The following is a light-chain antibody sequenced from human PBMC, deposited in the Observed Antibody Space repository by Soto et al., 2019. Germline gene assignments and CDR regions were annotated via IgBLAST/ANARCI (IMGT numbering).Light chain of an antibody. J-gene: IGKJ1*01. CDR2: KAS. V-gene: IGKV1-5*03. Sequence: DIQMTQSPSTLSASVGDRVTITCRASQSINNLLAWYQQKPGKAPKLLIYKASSLKSGVPSRFSGSGSGTEFPLTINSLQPDDFAAYYCQPYHSYWGSFGQGTKVEIK. CDR1: QSINNL. CDR3: QPYHSYWGS.